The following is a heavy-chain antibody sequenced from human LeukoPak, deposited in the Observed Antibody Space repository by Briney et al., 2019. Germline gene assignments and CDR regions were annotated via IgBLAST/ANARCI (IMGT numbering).Heavy chain of an antibody. CDR3: AKHMRATNTYSFFGFDA. D-gene: IGHD1-26*01. J-gene: IGHJ6*02. CDR2: MNWNGGGT. CDR1: GFTFKDYG. Sequence: GGSLRLSCAAPGFTFKDYGMHWVRQPPGKGLEWVSSMNWNGGGTDYADSVKGRFTISRDNAKNSLYLQLSSLRPEDTALYYCAKHMRATNTYSFFGFDAWGQGTTVTVSS. V-gene: IGHV3-9*01.